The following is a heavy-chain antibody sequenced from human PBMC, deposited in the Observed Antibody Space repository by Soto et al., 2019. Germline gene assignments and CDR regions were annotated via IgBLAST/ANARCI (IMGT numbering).Heavy chain of an antibody. Sequence: EVQLVESGGGLVQPGGSLRLSCAASGFTFSSYWMHWVRQAPGKGLVWVSRINSDGSSTSYADSVKGRFIISRDNAKNTLYLQMNSLRAEDTAVYYCARDIPDPTYYYYGMDVWGQGTTVTVSS. CDR2: INSDGSST. CDR3: ARDIPDPTYYYYGMDV. CDR1: GFTFSSYW. J-gene: IGHJ6*02. V-gene: IGHV3-74*01. D-gene: IGHD2-21*01.